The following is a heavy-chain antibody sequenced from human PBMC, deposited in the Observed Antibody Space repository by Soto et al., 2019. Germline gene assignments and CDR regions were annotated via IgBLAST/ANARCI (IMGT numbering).Heavy chain of an antibody. CDR2: ISGSGGST. Sequence: EVQLLESGGDLVQPGGSLRLSCTASGFTFTDYAMTWVRQAPGKGLEWVSTISGSGGSTFYADSVKGRFTISRDNSKNTLYVQLNSLRADDTAVYYCDTGWDLYFQYWGTGTQVTVSS. CDR1: GFTFTDYA. V-gene: IGHV3-23*01. J-gene: IGHJ4*02. CDR3: DTGWDLYFQY. D-gene: IGHD1-26*01.